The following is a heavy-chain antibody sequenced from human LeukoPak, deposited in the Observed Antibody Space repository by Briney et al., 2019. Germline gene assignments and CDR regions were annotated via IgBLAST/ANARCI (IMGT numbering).Heavy chain of an antibody. CDR1: GGSISRYY. J-gene: IGHJ5*02. V-gene: IGHV4-59*08. Sequence: SESLSFTCTVSGGSISRYYWSWIRQPPGKGLEWSGYISYSGSTNYNPSLKSRVTISVDTSKNQFSLKLSSLTAADTAVYYCARHRAYGPWFDPWGRGKLATVSS. CDR2: ISYSGST. CDR3: ARHRAYGPWFDP. D-gene: IGHD4-17*01.